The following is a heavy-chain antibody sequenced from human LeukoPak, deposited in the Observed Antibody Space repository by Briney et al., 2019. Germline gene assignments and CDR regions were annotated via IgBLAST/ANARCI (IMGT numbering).Heavy chain of an antibody. J-gene: IGHJ4*02. V-gene: IGHV3-23*01. CDR3: AKDLKSIYYDSSGYA. Sequence: GGSLRLSCAASGFTFSSYAMSWVRQAPGKGLEWVSAISGSGGSTYYADSVKGRFTISRDISKNTLYLQMNSLRAEDTAVYYCAKDLKSIYYDSSGYAWGQGTLATVSS. CDR2: ISGSGGST. D-gene: IGHD3-22*01. CDR1: GFTFSSYA.